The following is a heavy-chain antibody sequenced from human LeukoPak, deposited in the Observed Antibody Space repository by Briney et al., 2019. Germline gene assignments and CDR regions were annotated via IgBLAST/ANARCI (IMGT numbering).Heavy chain of an antibody. D-gene: IGHD3-10*01. V-gene: IGHV3-30*09. J-gene: IGHJ4*02. CDR2: IFYDGTKK. Sequence: GESLRLSCAASGFIFSSYAMHWVRQAPGKGLEWVAVIFYDGTKKFYAGSVKGRFAISRDNSKNTAYLQMSRLRPEDTATYYCARDRDLAGAYWGQGALVTVSS. CDR3: ARDRDLAGAY. CDR1: GFIFSSYA.